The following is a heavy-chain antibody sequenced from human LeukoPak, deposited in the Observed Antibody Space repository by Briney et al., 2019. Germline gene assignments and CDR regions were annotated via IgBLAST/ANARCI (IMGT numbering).Heavy chain of an antibody. CDR1: GYTFTSYD. CDR3: ARDRKGYCSGGSCSLGDY. CDR2: MNPNSGNT. Sequence: ASVKVSCKASGYTFTSYDINWVRQATGQGLEWMGWMNPNSGNTGYAQKFQGRVTMTRDTSISTAYMELSRLRSDDTAVYYCARDRKGYCSGGSCSLGDYWGQGTLVTVSS. D-gene: IGHD2-15*01. V-gene: IGHV1-8*01. J-gene: IGHJ4*02.